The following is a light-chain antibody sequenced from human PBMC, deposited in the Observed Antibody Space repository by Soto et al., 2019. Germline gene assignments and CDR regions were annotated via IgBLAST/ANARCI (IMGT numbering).Light chain of an antibody. CDR2: GAS. CDR3: QQYKTYMYT. CDR1: QSVSSH. V-gene: IGKV3-15*01. J-gene: IGKJ2*01. Sequence: EIVMTQSPATLSGSPGERVTLSCRASQSVSSHLAWYHQKPGQAPRLLIYGASTRATGIPARFSGSGSGTEFTLTISSLQPEDFAVYFCQQYKTYMYTFAQGTKLEIK.